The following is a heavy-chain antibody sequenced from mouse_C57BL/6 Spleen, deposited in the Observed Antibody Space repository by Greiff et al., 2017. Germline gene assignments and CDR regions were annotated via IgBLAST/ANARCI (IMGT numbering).Heavy chain of an antibody. CDR2: IYPSDSET. D-gene: IGHD3-3*01. Sequence: QVQLQQPGAELVRPGSSVKLSCKASGYTFTSYWMDWVKQRPGQGLEWIGNIYPSDSETHYNQKFKDKATLTVDNSSRTAYMQLSSLTSEDSAVYYCAKGPGGYFDGWGEGTTLAVSS. J-gene: IGHJ2*01. CDR1: GYTFTSYW. CDR3: AKGPGGYFDG. V-gene: IGHV1-61*01.